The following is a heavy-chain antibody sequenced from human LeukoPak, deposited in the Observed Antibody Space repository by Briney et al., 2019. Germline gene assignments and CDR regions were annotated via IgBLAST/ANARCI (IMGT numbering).Heavy chain of an antibody. D-gene: IGHD3-10*01. CDR2: ISAYNGNT. J-gene: IGHJ6*03. CDR1: GCTFTSYG. V-gene: IGHV1-18*01. CDR3: ATSSWRPGYYYYYYMDV. Sequence: GASVKVSCKASGCTFTSYGISWVRQAPGQGLEWMGWISAYNGNTNYAQKLQGRVTMTTDTSTSTAYMELRSLRSDDTAVYYCATSSWRPGYYYYYYMDVWGKGTTVTVSS.